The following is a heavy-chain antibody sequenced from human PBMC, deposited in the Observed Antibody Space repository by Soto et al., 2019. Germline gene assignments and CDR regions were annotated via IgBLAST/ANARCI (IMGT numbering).Heavy chain of an antibody. J-gene: IGHJ6*03. D-gene: IGHD6-19*01. CDR2: ISGSGGST. Sequence: EVQLLESGGGLVQPGGSLRLSCAASGFTFSSYAMSWVRQAPGKGLEWVSAISGSGGSTYYADSVKGRFTISRDNSKNTLYLQMNSMRAEDTDVYYCAKDGEWLVPARYYYYYYMDVWGKGTTVTVSS. CDR1: GFTFSSYA. CDR3: AKDGEWLVPARYYYYYYMDV. V-gene: IGHV3-23*01.